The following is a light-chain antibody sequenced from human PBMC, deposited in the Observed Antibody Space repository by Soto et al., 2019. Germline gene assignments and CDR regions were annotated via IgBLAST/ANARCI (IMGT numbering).Light chain of an antibody. CDR1: SSDVGGYKY. CDR3: SSYTSRSTSV. J-gene: IGLJ3*02. CDR2: EVS. Sequence: QSVLTQPASVSGSPGQSITISCTGTSSDVGGYKYVSWYQQHPDKAPKLIIYEVSNRPSGVSNRFSGSKSGNTASLTISGLQPEDEADYYCSSYTSRSTSVFGGGTQLTVL. V-gene: IGLV2-14*01.